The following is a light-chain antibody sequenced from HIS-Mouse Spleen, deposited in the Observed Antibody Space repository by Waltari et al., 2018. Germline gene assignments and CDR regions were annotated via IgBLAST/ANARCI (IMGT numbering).Light chain of an antibody. CDR2: WAS. Sequence: DIVMTQSPDSLAVSLGERAPINCKSSQSVLYSSNNKNYLAWYQQKPGQPPKLLIYWASTRESGVPDRFSGSGSETDFTLTISSLQAENVAVHYCQQYYSTPYTFGQGTKLEIK. CDR3: QQYYSTPYT. CDR1: QSVLYSSNNKNY. J-gene: IGKJ2*01. V-gene: IGKV4-1*01.